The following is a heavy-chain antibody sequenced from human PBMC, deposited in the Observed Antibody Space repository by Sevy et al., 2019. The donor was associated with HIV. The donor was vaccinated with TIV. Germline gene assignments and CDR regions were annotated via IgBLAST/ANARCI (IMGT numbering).Heavy chain of an antibody. D-gene: IGHD2-8*01. V-gene: IGHV3-23*01. CDR1: GFTFSKYS. CDR3: AREGCTKPHDY. Sequence: GGSLRLSCAASGFTFSKYSMSWDRQPLGKGLEWVSTLSFGCGEINHADSVKGRFTISRDNSKNSLYLQMNNLRAEDTAVYYCAREGCTKPHDYWGQGTLVTVSS. J-gene: IGHJ4*02. CDR2: LSFGCGEI.